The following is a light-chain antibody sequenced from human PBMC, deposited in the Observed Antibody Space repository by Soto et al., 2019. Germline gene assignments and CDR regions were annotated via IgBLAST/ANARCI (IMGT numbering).Light chain of an antibody. CDR3: QQRSNWPPRIT. V-gene: IGKV3-15*01. J-gene: IGKJ5*01. Sequence: EIVMTQSPATLSVSPGERVTLSCRASQFISNSLAWYQQRPGQPPRLLIYGASTRAAGISARFSGSGSGTEFTLTISSLEPEDFAVYYCQQRSNWPPRITFGQGTRLEIK. CDR1: QFISNS. CDR2: GAS.